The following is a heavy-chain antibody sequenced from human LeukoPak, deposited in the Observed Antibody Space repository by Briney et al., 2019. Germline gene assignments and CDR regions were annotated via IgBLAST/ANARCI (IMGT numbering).Heavy chain of an antibody. J-gene: IGHJ3*02. V-gene: IGHV4-59*08. CDR2: IYYSGST. D-gene: IGHD3-22*01. Sequence: PSETLSLTCTVSGGSITSYYWSWIRQPPGQGLEWIGYIYYSGSTNYNPSLKSRVTISVDTSKNQFSLKLSSVTAADTAAYYCARRATMIADAFDIWGQGTMVTVSS. CDR1: GGSITSYY. CDR3: ARRATMIADAFDI.